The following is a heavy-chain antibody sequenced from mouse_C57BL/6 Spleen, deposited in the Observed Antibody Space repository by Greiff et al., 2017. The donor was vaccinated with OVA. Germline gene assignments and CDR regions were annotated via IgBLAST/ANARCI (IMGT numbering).Heavy chain of an antibody. D-gene: IGHD4-1*01. J-gene: IGHJ2*01. CDR2: INYDGSST. CDR3: ARDRGTGNFDY. Sequence: EVQLVESEGGLVQPGSSMKLSCTASGFTFSDYYMAWVRQVPEKGLEWVANINYDGSSTYYLDSLKSRFIISRDNAKNILYLQMSSLKSEDTATYYCARDRGTGNFDYWGQGTTLTVSS. CDR1: GFTFSDYY. V-gene: IGHV5-16*01.